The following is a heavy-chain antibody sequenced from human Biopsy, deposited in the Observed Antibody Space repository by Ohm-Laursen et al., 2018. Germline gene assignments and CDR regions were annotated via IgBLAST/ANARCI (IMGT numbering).Heavy chain of an antibody. V-gene: IGHV4-59*01. CDR3: ARDRGYYSDRTVPGYFDL. Sequence: SETLSLTCTVSGDSISGYYWSWIWQPPGKGMGQIGYVYYTGSTDYNPSLQSRVTISVDTSKNHFSLRLRSVTPADTAIYYCARDRGYYSDRTVPGYFDLWGRGTLVTVSS. D-gene: IGHD3-22*01. CDR2: VYYTGST. CDR1: GDSISGYY. J-gene: IGHJ2*01.